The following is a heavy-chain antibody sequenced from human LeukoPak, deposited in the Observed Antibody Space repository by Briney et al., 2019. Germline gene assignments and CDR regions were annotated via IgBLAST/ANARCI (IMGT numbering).Heavy chain of an antibody. J-gene: IGHJ4*02. Sequence: PGGSLRLSCAASGFTFSSYSMNWVREAPGKGVEWVSSISSSSSYIYYADSVKGRFTISRDNSKNTLYLQMNSLRAEDTAVYYCAKGLGSSVWGSYRFLDYWGQGTLVTVSS. V-gene: IGHV3-21*04. CDR3: AKGLGSSVWGSYRFLDY. CDR2: ISSSSSYI. D-gene: IGHD3-16*02. CDR1: GFTFSSYS.